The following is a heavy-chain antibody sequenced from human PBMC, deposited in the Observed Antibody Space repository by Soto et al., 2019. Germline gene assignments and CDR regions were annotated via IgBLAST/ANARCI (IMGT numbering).Heavy chain of an antibody. V-gene: IGHV1-69*01. CDR2: IIPMLGSA. J-gene: IGHJ1*01. Sequence: QVQLVQSGTEVKKPGSSVKVSCKASGGTFRIYAIRRVRQAPGQGLEWMGQIIPMLGSATYAQKFQGRVTSSADESTSSGYVELRSLRSNDTAVYYCAREGSISGSSDRFHDWGQGTLVTVSS. D-gene: IGHD3-10*01. CDR1: GGTFRIYA. CDR3: AREGSISGSSDRFHD.